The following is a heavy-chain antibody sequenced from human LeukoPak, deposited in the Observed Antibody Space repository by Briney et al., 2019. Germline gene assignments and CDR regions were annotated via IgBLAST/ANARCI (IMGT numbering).Heavy chain of an antibody. V-gene: IGHV3-30*18. Sequence: GGSLRLSCAASGFTLSSYGMHWVRQTPGKGLEWVAVISYDGSNKDYADSVKGRFTISRDNSKNTLYLQMRSLRVGDTGVYYCAKDRGSSGRNYFDQWGQGTLVTVSS. D-gene: IGHD6-19*01. J-gene: IGHJ4*02. CDR2: ISYDGSNK. CDR3: AKDRGSSGRNYFDQ. CDR1: GFTLSSYG.